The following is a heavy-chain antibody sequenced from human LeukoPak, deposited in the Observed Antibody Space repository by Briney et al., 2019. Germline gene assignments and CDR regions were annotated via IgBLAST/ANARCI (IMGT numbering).Heavy chain of an antibody. V-gene: IGHV3-30*04. CDR1: GFTFSSYA. Sequence: GGSLRLSCAASGFTFSSYAMHWVRQAPGKGLEWVAVISYGGSNKYYADSVKGRFTISRDNSKNTLYLQMNSLRAEDTAVYYCAELGITMIGGVWGKGTTVTISS. D-gene: IGHD3-10*02. CDR3: AELGITMIGGV. CDR2: ISYGGSNK. J-gene: IGHJ6*04.